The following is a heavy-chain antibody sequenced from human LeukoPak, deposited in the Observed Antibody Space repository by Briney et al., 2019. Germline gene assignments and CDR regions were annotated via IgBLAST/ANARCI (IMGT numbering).Heavy chain of an antibody. D-gene: IGHD3-22*01. CDR2: ISPSGGIT. V-gene: IGHV3-23*01. CDR1: GFTFSSHG. CDR3: AKKGYYDSIDY. Sequence: GGTLRLSCAASGFTFSSHGMNWVRQAPGKGLEWVSGISPSGGITYYTDSVKGWFTISRDNSKNTLYLQMNSLRAEDTAVYFCAKKGYYDSIDYWGQGTLVTVSS. J-gene: IGHJ4*02.